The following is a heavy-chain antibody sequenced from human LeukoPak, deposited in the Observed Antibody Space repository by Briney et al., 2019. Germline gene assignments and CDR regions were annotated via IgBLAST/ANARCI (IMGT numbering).Heavy chain of an antibody. J-gene: IGHJ4*02. CDR2: NSGAGSST. D-gene: IGHD2-21*02. Sequence: GGSLRLACAASGFTFSKYDMSWVRQAPEKGLEWVASNSGAGSSTNYADSVKGRFTISRDNSKNTLYLQMNSLRAEDTAVYYCANMVTIGNWGQGTLVTVSS. CDR1: GFTFSKYD. CDR3: ANMVTIGN. V-gene: IGHV3-23*01.